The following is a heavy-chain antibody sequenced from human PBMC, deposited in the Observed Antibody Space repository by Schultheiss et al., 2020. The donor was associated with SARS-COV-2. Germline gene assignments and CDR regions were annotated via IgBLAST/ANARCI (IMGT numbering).Heavy chain of an antibody. J-gene: IGHJ3*02. Sequence: GGSLRLSCAASGFTFSSYEMNWVRQAPGKGLEWVAVIWYDGSNKYYADSVKGRFTISRDNAKNSLYLQMNSLRAEDTAVYYCARDWRVPPYYYDSSGYNLAFDIWGQGTMVTVSS. CDR3: ARDWRVPPYYYDSSGYNLAFDI. D-gene: IGHD3-22*01. V-gene: IGHV3-33*01. CDR1: GFTFSSYE. CDR2: IWYDGSNK.